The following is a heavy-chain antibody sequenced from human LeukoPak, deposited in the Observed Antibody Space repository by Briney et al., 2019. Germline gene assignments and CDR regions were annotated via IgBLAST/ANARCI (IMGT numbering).Heavy chain of an antibody. CDR3: ARLISGYHDY. CDR2: IYTSGST. CDR1: GGSISSYY. Sequence: SDTLSLTGTLAGGSISSYYWGWIRQPPGKGLEWIGYIYTSGSTNYNPSLKSRVTISVDTSKTKFSLKLSSVTAADTAVYYCARLISGYHDYWGQGTLVTVSS. J-gene: IGHJ4*02. V-gene: IGHV4-4*09. D-gene: IGHD3-22*01.